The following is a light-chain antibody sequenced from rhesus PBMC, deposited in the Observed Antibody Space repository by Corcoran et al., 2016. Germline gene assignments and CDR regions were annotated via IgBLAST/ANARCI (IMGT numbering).Light chain of an antibody. Sequence: DIQMTQSPSSLSASVGDRVTITCRASENVNNYLTWYQQKPGKAPKLLIYKASPLQSGVPSRFSGSGAGTDYTFTISSLQPEDGATYYCQHGYGTPHSFGQGTKVEIK. CDR1: ENVNNY. CDR2: KAS. J-gene: IGKJ2*01. V-gene: IGKV1-74*01. CDR3: QHGYGTPHS.